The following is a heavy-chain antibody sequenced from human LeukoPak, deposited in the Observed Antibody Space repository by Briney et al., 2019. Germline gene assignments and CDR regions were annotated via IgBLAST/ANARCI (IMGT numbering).Heavy chain of an antibody. CDR1: GYSISIGYY. CDR2: IYYSGST. D-gene: IGHD6-19*01. V-gene: IGHV4-38-2*02. Sequence: SETLSLTCTVSGYSISIGYYWGWIRQPPGKGLEWIGSIYYSGSTYYNPSLKSRVTISVDTSKNQFSLKLSSVTAADTAVYYCARVDGLGYYYFYYMDVWGKGTTVTVSS. J-gene: IGHJ6*03. CDR3: ARVDGLGYYYFYYMDV.